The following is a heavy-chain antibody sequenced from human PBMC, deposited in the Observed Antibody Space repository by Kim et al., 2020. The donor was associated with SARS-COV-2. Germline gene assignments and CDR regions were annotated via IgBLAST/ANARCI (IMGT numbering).Heavy chain of an antibody. V-gene: IGHV4-4*07. Sequence: SGPTNYHPSLKTRVTMSIDTSKNQFSLSLSSGTAADTAVYYCSRTGPMDVWGQGTTVIVSS. CDR3: SRTGPMDV. CDR2: SGPT. J-gene: IGHJ6*02. D-gene: IGHD3-9*01.